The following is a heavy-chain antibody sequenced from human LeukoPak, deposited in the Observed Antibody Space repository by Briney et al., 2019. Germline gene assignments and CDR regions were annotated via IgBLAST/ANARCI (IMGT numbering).Heavy chain of an antibody. D-gene: IGHD2-2*01. CDR3: ARVRRYCGSTSCYAPLFDY. CDR1: GGSISGFY. CDR2: VHYSGST. Sequence: PSETLSLTYTVSGGSISGFYWSWIPQPPGKGLEWIGYVHYSGSTTYNPFLKSRVTISLDTSENQFSLNLNSVTAADTAVYYCARVRRYCGSTSCYAPLFDYWGQGTLVTVSS. V-gene: IGHV4-59*01. J-gene: IGHJ4*02.